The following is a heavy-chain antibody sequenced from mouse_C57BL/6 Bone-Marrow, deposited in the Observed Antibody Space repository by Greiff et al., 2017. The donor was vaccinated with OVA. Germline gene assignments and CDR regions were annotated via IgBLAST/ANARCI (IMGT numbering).Heavy chain of an antibody. CDR2: IDPSDSYT. CDR3: ANPISS. CDR1: GYTFTSYW. Sequence: QVQLQQPGAELVRPGTSVKLSCKASGYTFTSYWMHWVKQRPGQGLEWIGVIDPSDSYTNYNQKFKGKATLTVDTSSSTAYMQLSSLTSEDSAVYYCANPISSWGQGTTLTVSS. J-gene: IGHJ2*01. V-gene: IGHV1-59*01.